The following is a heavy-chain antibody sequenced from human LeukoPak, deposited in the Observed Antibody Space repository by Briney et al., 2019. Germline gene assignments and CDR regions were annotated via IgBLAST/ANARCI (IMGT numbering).Heavy chain of an antibody. D-gene: IGHD3-16*02. V-gene: IGHV7-4-1*02. CDR2: IHPSTGYP. J-gene: IGHJ4*02. Sequence: ASVKVSCKASGYSFTNYAMNWVRQAPGQGLEWMGWIHPSTGYPTYAQGFTGRFVFSLDTSVSTTYLQISSLKAEDTAVYFCARAFQSLGGLSLPDYWGQGTLVTVSS. CDR3: ARAFQSLGGLSLPDY. CDR1: GYSFTNYA.